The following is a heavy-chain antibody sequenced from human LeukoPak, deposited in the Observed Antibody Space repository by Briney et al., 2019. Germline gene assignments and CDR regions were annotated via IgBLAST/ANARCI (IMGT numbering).Heavy chain of an antibody. CDR1: GFTFSSCG. CDR3: VKALGQWLVYYFDY. Sequence: GGSLRLSCAASGFTFSSCGMNWVRQAPGKGLEWVSSITSSGSYIYYADSVKGRFTISRDNSKNTLYLQMSSLRTEDTAVYYCVKALGQWLVYYFDYWGQGTLVTVSS. V-gene: IGHV3-21*01. D-gene: IGHD6-19*01. CDR2: ITSSGSYI. J-gene: IGHJ4*02.